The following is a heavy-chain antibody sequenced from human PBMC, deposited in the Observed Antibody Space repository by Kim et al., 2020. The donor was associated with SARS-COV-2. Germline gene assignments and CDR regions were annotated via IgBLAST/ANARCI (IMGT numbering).Heavy chain of an antibody. V-gene: IGHV3-15*01. CDR1: GFTFSNAW. J-gene: IGHJ6*03. CDR2: IKSKTDGGTT. Sequence: GGSLRLSCAASGFTFSNAWMSWVRQAPGKGLEWVGRIKSKTDGGTTDYAAPVKGRFTISRDDSKNTLYLQMNSLKTEDTAVYYCTTDIVATIGPYYYYYMDVWGKGTTVTVSS. D-gene: IGHD5-12*01. CDR3: TTDIVATIGPYYYYYMDV.